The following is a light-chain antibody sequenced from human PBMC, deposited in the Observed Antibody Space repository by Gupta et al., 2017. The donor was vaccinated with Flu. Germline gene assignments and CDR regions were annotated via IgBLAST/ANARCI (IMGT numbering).Light chain of an antibody. CDR2: VAS. CDR3: KQASQTPWT. J-gene: IGKJ1*01. V-gene: IGKV2-28*01. Sequence: DIVVTKSPLSLPFSPGEPTSISCRSSHSLLNRDVNNYLDWYLQKPGQAPKLLIYVASNRATGVPARFSGSGPGTDFILTISSVEAEDVGVYYCKQASQTPWTFGQGTKVEIK. CDR1: HSLLNRDVNNY.